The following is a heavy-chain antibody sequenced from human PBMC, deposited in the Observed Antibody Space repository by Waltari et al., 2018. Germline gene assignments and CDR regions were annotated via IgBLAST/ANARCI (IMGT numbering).Heavy chain of an antibody. Sequence: QVQLQQWGAGLLKPSETLSLTCAVYGGSFSGYHWSWIRQPPGKGLEWIGEINPGGSTNYNPSLKSRVTRSVDTSKNQFSLKLSSVTAADTAVYYCARESQMGQLASFDYWGQGTLVTVSS. CDR2: INPGGST. CDR1: GGSFSGYH. CDR3: ARESQMGQLASFDY. D-gene: IGHD6-6*01. V-gene: IGHV4-34*01. J-gene: IGHJ4*02.